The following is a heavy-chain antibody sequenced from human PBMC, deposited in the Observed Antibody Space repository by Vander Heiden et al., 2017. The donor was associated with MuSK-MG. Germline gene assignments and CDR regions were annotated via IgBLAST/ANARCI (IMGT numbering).Heavy chain of an antibody. CDR2: INPSGGST. J-gene: IGHJ4*02. CDR1: GYTFTSYY. V-gene: IGHV1-46*01. D-gene: IGHD3-3*01. CDR3: ARGEWPLGDY. Sequence: QVQLVQSGAEVKKPGASVKVSCKASGYTFTSYYMHWVRQAPGQGLEWMGIINPSGGSTSYSQKFQGRVTMTRDTSPSTVHMQLSSLRSEDTAVYYCARGEWPLGDYWGQGTLVTVSS.